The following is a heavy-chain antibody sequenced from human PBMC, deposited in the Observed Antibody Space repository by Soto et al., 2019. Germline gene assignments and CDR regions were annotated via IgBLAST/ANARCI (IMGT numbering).Heavy chain of an antibody. J-gene: IGHJ1*01. CDR1: GGTFSSFG. D-gene: IGHD5-12*01. Sequence: SVKVSCKASGGTFSSFGISWVRQAPGQGLEWMGGIIPVFGRPNYAQRFRGRLTITADESTNTGYMELIDLRSEDTAVYYCAREESGYNFWGQGTQVTVSS. V-gene: IGHV1-69*13. CDR3: AREESGYNF. CDR2: IIPVFGRP.